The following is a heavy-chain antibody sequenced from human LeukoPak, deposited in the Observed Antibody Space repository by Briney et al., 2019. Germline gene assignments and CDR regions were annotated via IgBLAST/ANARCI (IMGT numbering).Heavy chain of an antibody. D-gene: IGHD3-3*01. CDR2: IYHSGST. V-gene: IGHV4-34*01. Sequence: SETLSLTCAVYGGSFSGYYWSWIRQPPGKGLEWIGYIYHSGSTYYNPSLKSRVTISVDRSKNQFSLKLSSVTAADTAVYYCARVDRTYYDFWSGYPQHNWFDPWGQGTLVTVPS. J-gene: IGHJ5*02. CDR3: ARVDRTYYDFWSGYPQHNWFDP. CDR1: GGSFSGYY.